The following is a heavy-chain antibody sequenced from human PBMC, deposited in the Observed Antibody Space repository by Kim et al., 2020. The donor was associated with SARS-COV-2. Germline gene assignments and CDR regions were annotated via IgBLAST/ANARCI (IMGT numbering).Heavy chain of an antibody. D-gene: IGHD2-2*01. J-gene: IGHJ5*02. Sequence: GGSLRLSCAASGFTFSSYGMHWVRQAPGKGLEWVAVISYDGSNKYYADSVKGRFTISRDNSKNTLYLQMNSLRAEDTAVYYCAKDRGYCSSTSCPALFDP. CDR2: ISYDGSNK. CDR1: GFTFSSYG. CDR3: AKDRGYCSSTSCPALFDP. V-gene: IGHV3-30*18.